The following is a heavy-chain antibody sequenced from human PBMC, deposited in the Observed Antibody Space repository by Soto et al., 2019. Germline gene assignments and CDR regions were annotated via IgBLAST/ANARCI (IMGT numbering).Heavy chain of an antibody. CDR2: ISAYKGNT. D-gene: IGHD2-15*01. Sequence: QVQLVQSGAEVKKPGASVKVSCKASGYTFTSYGISWVRQAPGQGLEWMGWISAYKGNTNYAQKLQGRVTMTTDTSTSTDYMELRSLRSDDTAVYYCARRLGALVVVAATWGDYWGQGTLVTVSS. V-gene: IGHV1-18*01. J-gene: IGHJ4*02. CDR1: GYTFTSYG. CDR3: ARRLGALVVVAATWGDY.